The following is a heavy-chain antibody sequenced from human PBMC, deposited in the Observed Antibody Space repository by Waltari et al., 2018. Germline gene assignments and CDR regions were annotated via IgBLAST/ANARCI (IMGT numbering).Heavy chain of an antibody. CDR1: GYTFTSDG. D-gene: IGHD2-21*02. CDR3: ARGAIGVVTAIGSFDI. Sequence: QVQLVQSGAEVKKPGASVKVSCKASGYTFTSDGISWVRQAPGQGLEWMGWSSAYNGNTNEAQKLQGRVTMTTDTSTSTAYMELRSLRSDDTAVYYCARGAIGVVTAIGSFDIWGQGTMVTVSS. V-gene: IGHV1-18*01. J-gene: IGHJ3*02. CDR2: SSAYNGNT.